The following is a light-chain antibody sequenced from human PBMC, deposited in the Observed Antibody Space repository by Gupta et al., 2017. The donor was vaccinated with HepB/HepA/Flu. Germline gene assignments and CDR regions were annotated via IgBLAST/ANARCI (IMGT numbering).Light chain of an antibody. CDR3: SSFTNTNTLVL. V-gene: IGLV2-14*03. J-gene: IGLJ2*01. CDR2: DVT. Sequence: SALTQPASVSGSPVQSSTISCTGTSTDLRGFDAVSWYQQDPGQAPKLLNCDVTNRPSGVSDRFSGYKSGNTASLTSAGLQAEDEADHYWSSFTNTNTLVLFGGGTKLTVL. CDR1: STDLRGFDA.